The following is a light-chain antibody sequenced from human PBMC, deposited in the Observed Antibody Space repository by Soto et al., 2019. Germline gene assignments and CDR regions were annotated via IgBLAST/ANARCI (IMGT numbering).Light chain of an antibody. Sequence: EIVMTQSPASLSVSPGERATLPCRASQSVSRTLAWYQQKPGQAPRLLIYGASTRATGIPARFSGRGSGTDFTLTISSLQSEDFAVYYCQQYDSWRYTFGQGTKVDIK. CDR3: QQYDSWRYT. J-gene: IGKJ2*01. CDR2: GAS. CDR1: QSVSRT. V-gene: IGKV3-15*01.